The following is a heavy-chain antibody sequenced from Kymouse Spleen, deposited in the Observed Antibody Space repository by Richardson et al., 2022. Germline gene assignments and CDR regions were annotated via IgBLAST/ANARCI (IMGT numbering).Heavy chain of an antibody. V-gene: IGHV4-34*01. CDR2: INHSGST. Sequence: QVQLQQWGAGLLKPSETLSLTCAVYGGSFSGYYWSWIRQPPGKGLEWIGEINHSGSTNYNPSLKSRVTISVDTSKNQFSLKLSSVTAADTAVYYCASRYNWNLDYWGQGTLVTVSS. J-gene: IGHJ4*02. CDR1: GGSFSGYY. D-gene: IGHD1-20*01,IGHD1-7*01. CDR3: ASRYNWNLDY.